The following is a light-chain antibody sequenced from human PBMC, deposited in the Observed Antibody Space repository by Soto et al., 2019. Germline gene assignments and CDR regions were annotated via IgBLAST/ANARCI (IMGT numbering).Light chain of an antibody. CDR3: QQYGSSALT. CDR2: GTS. Sequence: EIVLTQSRGSLCLSPGERASLSCRASQSVSSSYLVWYQQRPGQPPRLLIYGTSNRAAGIPDRFTGTGSGTDITLTIYRLEPEDSAVYYCQQYGSSALTFGGGTKVEIK. J-gene: IGKJ4*01. V-gene: IGKV3-20*01. CDR1: QSVSSSY.